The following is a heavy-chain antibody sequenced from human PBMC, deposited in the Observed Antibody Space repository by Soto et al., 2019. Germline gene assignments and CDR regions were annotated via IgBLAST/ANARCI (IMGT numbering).Heavy chain of an antibody. CDR3: ARAPIAAPTSYYYYYGLDV. D-gene: IGHD6-6*01. CDR1: GGSISSSSYY. V-gene: IGHV4-39*07. J-gene: IGHJ6*02. Sequence: PSETLSLTCTVSGGSISSSSYYWGWIRQPPGKGLEWIGSIYYSGSTYYNPSLKSRVTISVDTSKNQFSLKLSSVTAADTAVYYCARAPIAAPTSYYYYYGLDVWGQGTTVTVSS. CDR2: IYYSGST.